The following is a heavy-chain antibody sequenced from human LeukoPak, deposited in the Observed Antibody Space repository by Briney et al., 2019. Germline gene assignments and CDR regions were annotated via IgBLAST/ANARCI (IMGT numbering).Heavy chain of an antibody. CDR3: ARGISYGSGYYGDAFDF. D-gene: IGHD6-25*01. CDR1: GFTYTSYS. CDR2: ITGGGTYI. Sequence: GGPLRLSCAASGFTYTSYSMNWVRQAPGKGLGWVSSITGGGTYIYYADSVKGRFTISRDNAKNSVYLQMNNLRAEDTAVFYCARGISYGSGYYGDAFDFWGQGTMVTVSS. V-gene: IGHV3-21*01. J-gene: IGHJ3*01.